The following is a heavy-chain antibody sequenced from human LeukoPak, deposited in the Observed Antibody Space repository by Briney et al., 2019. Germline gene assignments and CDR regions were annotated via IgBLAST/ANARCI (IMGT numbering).Heavy chain of an antibody. V-gene: IGHV4-59*01. CDR3: VRGKAFSGYDFQKLPDD. J-gene: IGHJ4*02. CDR2: IYYSGDT. D-gene: IGHD5-12*01. Sequence: SETLSLTCTVSGGPISTYYRSWVRQPPGKGLEWIGYIYYSGDTNYNPSLKSRVTISLDTSKNQFSLKLRSVTAADTAVYYCVRGKAFSGYDFQKLPDDWGQGTLVTVSS. CDR1: GGPISTYY.